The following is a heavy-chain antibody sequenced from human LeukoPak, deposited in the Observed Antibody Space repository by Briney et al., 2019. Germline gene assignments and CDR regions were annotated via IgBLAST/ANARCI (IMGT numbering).Heavy chain of an antibody. CDR1: GFTFSSYE. D-gene: IGHD6-19*01. CDR3: ARDQGRWLVRTFDY. V-gene: IGHV4-39*07. J-gene: IGHJ4*02. Sequence: GSLRLSCAASGFTFSSYEMNWVRQPPGKGLEWIGSIYYSGSTYYNPSLKSRVTISVDTSKNQFSLNLNSVTAADTAVYYCARDQGRWLVRTFDYWGQGTLVTVSS. CDR2: IYYSGST.